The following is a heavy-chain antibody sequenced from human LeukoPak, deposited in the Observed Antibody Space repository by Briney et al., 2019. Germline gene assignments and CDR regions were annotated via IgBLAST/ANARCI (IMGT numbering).Heavy chain of an antibody. V-gene: IGHV4-4*07. Sequence: SETLSLTCTVSGGSISSYYWSWIRHPAGKGLEWIGRIYSSGSTSYNPSLKSRVTMSVDTSKNQVSLKLSSATAADTAMYYCARDKRVDYYDSSGYDDWGQGTLVTVSS. J-gene: IGHJ4*02. CDR3: ARDKRVDYYDSSGYDD. D-gene: IGHD3-22*01. CDR2: IYSSGST. CDR1: GGSISSYY.